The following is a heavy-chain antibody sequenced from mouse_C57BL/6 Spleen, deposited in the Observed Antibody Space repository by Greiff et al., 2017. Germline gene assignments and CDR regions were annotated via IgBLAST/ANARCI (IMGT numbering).Heavy chain of an antibody. D-gene: IGHD1-1*02. V-gene: IGHV1-69*01. CDR1: GYTFTSYW. CDR2: IDPSDSYT. Sequence: LQESGAELVMPGASVKLSCKASGYTFTSYWMHWVKQRPGQGLEWIGEIDPSDSYTNYNQKFKGKSTLTVDKSSSKAYMQLSSLTSEDSAVYYCARGVGDCWGQGTTLTVAS. CDR3: ARGVGDC. J-gene: IGHJ2*01.